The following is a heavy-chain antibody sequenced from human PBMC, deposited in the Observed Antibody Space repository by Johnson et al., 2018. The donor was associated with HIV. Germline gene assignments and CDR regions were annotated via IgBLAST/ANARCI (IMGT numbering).Heavy chain of an antibody. Sequence: VQLVESGGGFVQPGGSLRLSCVASGLNFRTYDMHWVRQAPGKGLEWVSAIGTLSDTFYPDSVKGRFTVSRENAKNSLYLQMNSLRAEDTALYYCARVRDPGYGDYVGNAFDIWGQGTMVTVSS. D-gene: IGHD4-17*01. CDR3: ARVRDPGYGDYVGNAFDI. CDR1: GLNFRTYD. CDR2: IGTLSDT. V-gene: IGHV3-13*01. J-gene: IGHJ3*02.